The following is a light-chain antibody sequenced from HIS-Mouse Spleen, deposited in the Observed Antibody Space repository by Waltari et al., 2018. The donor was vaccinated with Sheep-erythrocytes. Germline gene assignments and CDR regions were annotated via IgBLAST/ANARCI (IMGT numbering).Light chain of an antibody. V-gene: IGKV1-8*01. CDR2: AAS. CDR1: QGIISY. Sequence: AIRMTQSPSSFSASTGDRVTITCRASQGIISYLAWYQQKPGKAPKNLIYAASTLQSGVPSRFSGSGSGTEFTLTISCLQSEDFATYYCQQYYSYPRTFGQGTKVEIK. J-gene: IGKJ1*01. CDR3: QQYYSYPRT.